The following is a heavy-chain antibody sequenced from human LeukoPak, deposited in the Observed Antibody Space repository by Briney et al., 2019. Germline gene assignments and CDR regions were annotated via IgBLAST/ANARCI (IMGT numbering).Heavy chain of an antibody. Sequence: GRSLRLSCAASGFTFSSYGMHWVRQAPGKGLEWVAVIWYDGSNKYYADSVKGRFTISRDNYKNTLYLQMNSLRAEDTAVYYCARGSRGYKQNRQLSYYFDYWGQGTLVTVSS. CDR1: GFTFSSYG. V-gene: IGHV3-33*01. CDR2: IWYDGSNK. J-gene: IGHJ4*02. D-gene: IGHD5-12*01. CDR3: ARGSRGYKQNRQLSYYFDY.